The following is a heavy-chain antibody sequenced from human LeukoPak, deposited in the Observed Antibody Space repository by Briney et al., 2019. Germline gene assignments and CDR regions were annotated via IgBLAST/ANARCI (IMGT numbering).Heavy chain of an antibody. D-gene: IGHD3-10*02. Sequence: AGGSLRLSCAASGFTFSGSALHWVRQGSGKGLEWVSYISSSGSTIYYADSVKGRFTISRDNAKNSLYLQMNSLRAEDTAVYYCAELGITMIGGVWGKGTTVTISS. CDR1: GFTFSGSA. J-gene: IGHJ6*04. CDR3: AELGITMIGGV. CDR2: ISSSGSTI. V-gene: IGHV3-48*03.